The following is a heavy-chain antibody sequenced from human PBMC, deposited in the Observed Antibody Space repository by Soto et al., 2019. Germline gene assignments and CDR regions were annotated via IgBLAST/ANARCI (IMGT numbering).Heavy chain of an antibody. V-gene: IGHV3-23*01. Sequence: EVQLLESGGGLVQPGGSLRLSCAASGFTFSSYAMSWVRQAPGKGLEWVSAISGSGGSTYYADSVKGRFTISRDNAKNSLYLQMNSLRAEDTAVYYCARDTYGSGSYSGYWGQGTLVTVSS. D-gene: IGHD3-10*01. CDR3: ARDTYGSGSYSGY. J-gene: IGHJ4*02. CDR2: ISGSGGST. CDR1: GFTFSSYA.